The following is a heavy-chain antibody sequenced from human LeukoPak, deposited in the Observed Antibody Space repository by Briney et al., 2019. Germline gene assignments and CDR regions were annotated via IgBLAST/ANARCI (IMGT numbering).Heavy chain of an antibody. D-gene: IGHD3-22*01. CDR2: ISGSGGST. Sequence: PGGSLRLSCAASGFTFGSYAMSWVRQAPGKGLEWVSAISGSGGSTYYADSVKGRFTISRDNSKNTLYLQMDSLRAEDTAVYYCANIGTYYYDSSGYWWGQGILVTVSS. CDR3: ANIGTYYYDSSGYW. J-gene: IGHJ4*02. V-gene: IGHV3-23*01. CDR1: GFTFGSYA.